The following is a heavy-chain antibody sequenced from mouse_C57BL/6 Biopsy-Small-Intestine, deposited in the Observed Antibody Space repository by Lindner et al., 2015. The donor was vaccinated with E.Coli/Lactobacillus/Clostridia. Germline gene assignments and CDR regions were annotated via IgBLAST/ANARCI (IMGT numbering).Heavy chain of an antibody. V-gene: IGHV10-3*01. CDR3: VRGIYYDYSYAY. CDR2: IRSKSTNYAT. J-gene: IGHJ3*01. D-gene: IGHD2-4*01. Sequence: VQLQESGGGLVQPKGSLKLSCVASGFVFNTYAMNWVRQAPGKGLEWVARIRSKSTNYATYYADSVKDRFTISRDDSQNILYLQMNNLKTEDTAVYYCVRGIYYDYSYAYWGQGTLVTVSA. CDR1: GFVFNTYA.